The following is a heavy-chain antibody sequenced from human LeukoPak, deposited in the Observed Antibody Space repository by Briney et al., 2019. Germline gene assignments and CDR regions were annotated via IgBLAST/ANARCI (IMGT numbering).Heavy chain of an antibody. V-gene: IGHV3-23*01. CDR2: ISGRGVST. J-gene: IGHJ4*02. CDR1: GFTFSSYG. CDR3: AKGAYRHYYDSSGYPYYLDY. Sequence: GGSLRLSRAASGFTFSSYGMSWVRQAPGKGLEWVSAISGRGVSTYYADSVKGRFTISRDNSKNTLYLQMNSLRAEDTAVYYCAKGAYRHYYDSSGYPYYLDYWGQGTLVTVSS. D-gene: IGHD3-22*01.